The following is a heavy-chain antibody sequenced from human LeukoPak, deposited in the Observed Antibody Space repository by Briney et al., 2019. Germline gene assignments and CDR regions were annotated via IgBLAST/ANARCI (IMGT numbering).Heavy chain of an antibody. V-gene: IGHV3-21*01. Sequence: PGGSLRLSCAASGFTFSSYAMSWVRQAPGKGLEWVSSISSSSTYIYYADSVKGRFTISRDNAKNSLYLQMNSLRAEDTAVYYCISISSYYYYMDVWGKGTAVTVSS. D-gene: IGHD2-2*01. CDR2: ISSSSTYI. CDR3: ISISSYYYYMDV. CDR1: GFTFSSYA. J-gene: IGHJ6*03.